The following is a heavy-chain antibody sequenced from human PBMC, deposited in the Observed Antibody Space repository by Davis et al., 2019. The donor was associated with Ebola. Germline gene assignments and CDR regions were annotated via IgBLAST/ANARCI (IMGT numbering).Heavy chain of an antibody. J-gene: IGHJ4*02. D-gene: IGHD2-8*02. CDR1: GFTFSNYG. CDR2: IGNRGDHI. CDR3: AKSFLITGSHMSEFRGVDY. Sequence: PGGSLRLSCAASGFTFSNYGMYWVRRAPGKGLEWLSYIGNRGDHISYADSVKGRFTISRDNGKNSLHLQMNSLRADDTAVYYCAKSFLITGSHMSEFRGVDYWGQGTVVTVSS. V-gene: IGHV3-48*01.